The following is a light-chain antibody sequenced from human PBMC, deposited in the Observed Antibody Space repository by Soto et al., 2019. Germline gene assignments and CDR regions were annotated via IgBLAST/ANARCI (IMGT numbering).Light chain of an antibody. V-gene: IGKV3-11*01. CDR1: QSVKSH. CDR2: DTT. J-gene: IGKJ4*01. Sequence: IVLTQSPATLSLSPGERATLSCRASQSVKSHVAWYQLKPGQSPRLLIFDTTNRATGTPTRFSGSGSGIDFTLTISRLEPEDFAVYYCQQRGNWPVTFGGGTKVEI. CDR3: QQRGNWPVT.